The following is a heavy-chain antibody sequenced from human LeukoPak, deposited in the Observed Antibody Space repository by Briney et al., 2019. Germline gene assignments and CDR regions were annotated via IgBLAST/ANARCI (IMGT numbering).Heavy chain of an antibody. CDR2: ISLSVGAV. Sequence: PGGSLRLSCAASGFTFSNYYMNWIRQAPGKGLEWISYISLSVGAVYYADSVKGRFTISRDNAENSLYLQMDSLRAEDTAVYFCARSSGTYYHYFDYWGPGTLVTVSS. CDR3: ARSSGTYYHYFDY. J-gene: IGHJ4*02. D-gene: IGHD1-26*01. V-gene: IGHV3-11*04. CDR1: GFTFSNYY.